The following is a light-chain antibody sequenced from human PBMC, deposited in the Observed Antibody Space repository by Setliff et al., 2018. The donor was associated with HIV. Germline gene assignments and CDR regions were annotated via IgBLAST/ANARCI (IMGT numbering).Light chain of an antibody. Sequence: QSALTQPASVSGSPGQSITISCTGNNSNVGKYDFVSWYQQHPGKAPKLMIFDVSNRPSGVSNRFSGSKSGNTASLTISGLQAEDEADYYCSSYAISSPYVFGTGTKVTVL. CDR3: SSYAISSPYV. V-gene: IGLV2-14*03. CDR1: NSNVGKYDF. J-gene: IGLJ1*01. CDR2: DVS.